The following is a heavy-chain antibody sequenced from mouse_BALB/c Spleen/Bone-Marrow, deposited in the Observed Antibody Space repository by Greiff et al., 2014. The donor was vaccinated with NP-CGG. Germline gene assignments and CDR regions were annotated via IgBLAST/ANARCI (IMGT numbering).Heavy chain of an antibody. CDR3: ARKDYFGYAAMDY. Sequence: VESGGGLVQPGGSRKLSCAASGFTFSSFGMHWVRQAPEKGLEWVAYISGGSSIIYYADTVKGRFTISRDNPKNTLFLQMTSLRSEDTAIYYCARKDYFGYAAMDYWGQGTSVTVSS. V-gene: IGHV5-17*02. D-gene: IGHD1-2*01. J-gene: IGHJ4*01. CDR1: GFTFSSFG. CDR2: ISGGSSII.